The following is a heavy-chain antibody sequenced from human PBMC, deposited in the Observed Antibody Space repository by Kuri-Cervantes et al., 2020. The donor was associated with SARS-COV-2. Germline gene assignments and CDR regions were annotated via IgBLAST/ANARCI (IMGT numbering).Heavy chain of an antibody. CDR2: ISSSSSYI. CDR1: GFTFSTYT. Sequence: GGSLRLSCAATGFTFSTYTMNWVRQAPGKGLEWVSSISSSSSYIYYADSVKGRFTISRDNAKNSLYLQMNSPRAEDTAVYYCARTGGSHSVGAFDIWGQGTMVTVSS. CDR3: ARTGGSHSVGAFDI. D-gene: IGHD1-26*01. J-gene: IGHJ3*02. V-gene: IGHV3-21*01.